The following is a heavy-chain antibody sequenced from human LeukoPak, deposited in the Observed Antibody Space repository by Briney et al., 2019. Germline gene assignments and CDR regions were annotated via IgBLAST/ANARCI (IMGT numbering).Heavy chain of an antibody. Sequence: PGRSLRLSCAASGFSFSSYGMHWVRQAPGKGLEWVAVISDDGSNKYYTDSVKGRFTISRDNSKNTLYLQMNSLRAEDTAVYYCAREWGYGDPFGFFDYWGQGTLVTVSS. CDR1: GFSFSSYG. CDR3: AREWGYGDPFGFFDY. J-gene: IGHJ4*02. D-gene: IGHD4-17*01. V-gene: IGHV3-30*03. CDR2: ISDDGSNK.